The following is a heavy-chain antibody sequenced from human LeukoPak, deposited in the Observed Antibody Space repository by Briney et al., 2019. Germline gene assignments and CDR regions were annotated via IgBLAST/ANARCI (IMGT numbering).Heavy chain of an antibody. J-gene: IGHJ4*02. CDR1: GFTFSSYA. CDR2: ISYDGSNK. CDR3: ARDSGPEQLWLPSY. Sequence: GGSLRLSCAASGFTFSSYAMHWVRQAPGKGLEWVAVISYDGSNKYYADSVKGRFTISRDNAKNSLYLQMNSLRAEDTALYYCARDSGPEQLWLPSYWGQGTLVTVSS. D-gene: IGHD5-18*01. V-gene: IGHV3-30*04.